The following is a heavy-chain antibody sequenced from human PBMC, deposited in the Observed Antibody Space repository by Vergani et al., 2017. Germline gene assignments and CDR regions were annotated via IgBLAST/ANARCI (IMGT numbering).Heavy chain of an antibody. D-gene: IGHD6-19*01. J-gene: IGHJ6*02. CDR3: AKGGDAAVAGINYYYGMDV. V-gene: IGHV3-48*04. Sequence: EVQLVESGGGLVQPGGSLRLSCAASGFTFSSYSMNWVRQAPGKGLEWVSYISSSNSTIYYADSVKGRFTISRDNAKNSLYLQMNSLRAEDTAVYYCAKGGDAAVAGINYYYGMDVWGQGTTVTVSS. CDR1: GFTFSSYS. CDR2: ISSSNSTI.